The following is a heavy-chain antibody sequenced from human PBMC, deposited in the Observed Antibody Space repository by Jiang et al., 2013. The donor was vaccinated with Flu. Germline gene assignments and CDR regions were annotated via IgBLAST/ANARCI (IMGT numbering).Heavy chain of an antibody. Sequence: GASITSTSCYWAWIRQSPGGGCSGLGVSLTWEHLLQPSLKSRVTMSVDTSKTQFSLRLSSVTAADTAVYFCARRDLTFHVFDYWGQGALVTVSS. CDR2: SLTWEH. CDR3: ARRDLTFHVFDY. V-gene: IGHV4-39*01. CDR1: GASITSTSCY. D-gene: IGHD4/OR15-4a*01. J-gene: IGHJ4*02.